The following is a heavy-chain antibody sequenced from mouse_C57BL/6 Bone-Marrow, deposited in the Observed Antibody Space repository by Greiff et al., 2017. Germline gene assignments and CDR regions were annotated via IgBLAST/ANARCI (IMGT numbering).Heavy chain of an antibody. Sequence: VQLQQSGAELVKPGASVKISCKASGYAFSSYWMNWVKQRPGKGLEWIGQIYPGDGDTTYNGKFKGKATLTADKSSSTAYMQLSSLTSEDSAVYFCARSLYYSNLAWFAYWGQGTLVTVSA. J-gene: IGHJ3*01. CDR2: IYPGDGDT. V-gene: IGHV1-80*01. CDR3: ARSLYYSNLAWFAY. D-gene: IGHD2-5*01. CDR1: GYAFSSYW.